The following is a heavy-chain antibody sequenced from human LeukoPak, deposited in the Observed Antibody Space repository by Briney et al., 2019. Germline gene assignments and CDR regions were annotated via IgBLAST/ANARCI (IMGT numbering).Heavy chain of an antibody. D-gene: IGHD2-15*01. CDR3: ARSAVVVVAATRYNWFDP. J-gene: IGHJ5*02. CDR2: IYYSGST. CDR1: GGSISSYY. Sequence: PSETLSLTCTVSGGSISSYYWSWIRQPPGKGLEWIGYIYYSGSTNYNPSLKSRVTISVDTSKNQFSLKLSSVTAADTAVYYCARSAVVVVAATRYNWFDPWGQGTLVTVSS. V-gene: IGHV4-59*01.